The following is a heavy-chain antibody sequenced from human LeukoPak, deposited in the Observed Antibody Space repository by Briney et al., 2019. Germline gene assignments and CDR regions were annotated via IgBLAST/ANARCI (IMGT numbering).Heavy chain of an antibody. CDR1: GGSISSYY. CDR2: INHSGST. J-gene: IGHJ5*02. Sequence: SETLSLTCTVSGGSISSYYWSWIRQPPGKGLEWIGEINHSGSTNYNPSLKSRVTISVDTSKNQFSLKLSSVTAADTAVYYCARGPRRIAAAGSPQGWFDPWGQGTLVTVSS. CDR3: ARGPRRIAAAGSPQGWFDP. V-gene: IGHV4-34*01. D-gene: IGHD6-13*01.